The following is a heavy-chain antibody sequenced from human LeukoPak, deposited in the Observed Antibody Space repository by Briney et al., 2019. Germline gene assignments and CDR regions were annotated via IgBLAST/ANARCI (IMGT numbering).Heavy chain of an antibody. CDR3: ASLGYYSGGSCYGPSYYYYMDV. D-gene: IGHD2-15*01. J-gene: IGHJ6*03. V-gene: IGHV3-33*01. Sequence: GRSLRLSCAASGFTFSSYGMHWVRQAPGKGLEWVAVIWYDGSNKYYADSVKGRFTISRDNSKNTLYLQMNSLRAEDTAVYYCASLGYYSGGSCYGPSYYYYMDVWGKGTTVTVSS. CDR2: IWYDGSNK. CDR1: GFTFSSYG.